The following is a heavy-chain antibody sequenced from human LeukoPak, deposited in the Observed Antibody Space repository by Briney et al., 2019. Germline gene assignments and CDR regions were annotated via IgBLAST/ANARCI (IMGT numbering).Heavy chain of an antibody. CDR3: ARDIGVGTSKGFDY. V-gene: IGHV4-4*07. D-gene: IGHD1-26*01. CDR2: ISATGAT. Sequence: PSETLSLTCTVSGGSINVDYWSWVRQSAEKGLEWIGRISATGATAYNPSLKSRLTMSVDTSKNQFSLKLNSVTAADTAVYYCARDIGVGTSKGFDYRGQGALVTVSS. J-gene: IGHJ4*02. CDR1: GGSINVDY.